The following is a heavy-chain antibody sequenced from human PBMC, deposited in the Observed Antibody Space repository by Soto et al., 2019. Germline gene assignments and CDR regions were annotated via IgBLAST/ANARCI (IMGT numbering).Heavy chain of an antibody. CDR2: ISTYDGNT. Sequence: ASVKVSCKASGYSFTIYGITWVRQAPGQGLEWMGWISTYDGNTNYAQNFQGRVSMARDTSTSTAYMELRSLRSDDTAVYCCARDRGRSCIGGICPFDYWGKGTLVTVSS. CDR3: ARDRGRSCIGGICPFDY. J-gene: IGHJ4*02. CDR1: GYSFTIYG. D-gene: IGHD2-15*01. V-gene: IGHV1-18*01.